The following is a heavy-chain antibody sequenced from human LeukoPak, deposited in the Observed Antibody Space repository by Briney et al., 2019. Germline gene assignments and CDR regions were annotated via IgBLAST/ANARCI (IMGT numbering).Heavy chain of an antibody. CDR3: ARGSYYGDYEFDY. Sequence: AGGSLRLSCAASGFTFSRYWMHWVRQAPGKGLVWVSHINSDGSGTSYADSVKGRFTISRDNAENTLYLQMNSLRAEDTAVYYCARGSYYGDYEFDYWGQGTLVTVSS. V-gene: IGHV3-74*01. CDR1: GFTFSRYW. CDR2: INSDGSGT. J-gene: IGHJ4*02. D-gene: IGHD4-17*01.